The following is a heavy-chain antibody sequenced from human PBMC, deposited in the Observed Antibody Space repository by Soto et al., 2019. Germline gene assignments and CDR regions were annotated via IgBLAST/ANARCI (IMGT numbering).Heavy chain of an antibody. CDR2: IIPILGIA. CDR1: GGTFSSYT. J-gene: IGHJ5*02. Sequence: QVQLVQSGAEVKKPGSSVKVSCKASGGTFSSYTISWVRQAPGQGLEWMGRIIPILGIANYAQKFQGRVTITADKSTSTAYMELSSLRSEDTAVYYCARGRYYYGSGINWFDPWVQGTLVTVSS. V-gene: IGHV1-69*02. CDR3: ARGRYYYGSGINWFDP. D-gene: IGHD3-10*01.